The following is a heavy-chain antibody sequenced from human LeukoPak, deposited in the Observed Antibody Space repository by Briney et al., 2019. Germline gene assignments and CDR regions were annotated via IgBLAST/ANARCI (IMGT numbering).Heavy chain of an antibody. D-gene: IGHD5-24*01. J-gene: IGHJ4*02. V-gene: IGHV4-59*01. CDR1: GGSISTYY. CDR3: ARGDGYNYPFDS. CDR2: VYFTGST. Sequence: SETLSLTCTVSGGSISTYYWSWIRQPPGKGLEWIGNVYFTGSTKNNPSLTSRVTISIDTSRNQFSLKLSSVTAADTAVYYCARGDGYNYPFDSWGQGTLVTVSS.